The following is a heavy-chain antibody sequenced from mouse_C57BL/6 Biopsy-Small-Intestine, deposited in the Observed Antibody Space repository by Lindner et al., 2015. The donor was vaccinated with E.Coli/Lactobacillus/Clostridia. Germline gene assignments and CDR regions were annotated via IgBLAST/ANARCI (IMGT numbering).Heavy chain of an antibody. CDR3: AGQPDTGSDDDYDAFHM. V-gene: IGHV1-81*01. D-gene: IGHD2-3*01. J-gene: IGHJ3*02. CDR2: IIPIFGTA. CDR1: GGTFSSSA. Sequence: SVKVSCKASGGTFSSSAISWVRQAPGQGLEWMGGIIPIFGTANYAQKFKGRVTITADKSTGTAYMELRSLRPEDSAVYYCAGQPDTGSDDDYDAFHMWGQGTMVTVSS.